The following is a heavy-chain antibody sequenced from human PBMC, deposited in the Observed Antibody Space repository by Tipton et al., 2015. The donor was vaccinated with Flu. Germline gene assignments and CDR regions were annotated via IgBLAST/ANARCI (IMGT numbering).Heavy chain of an antibody. V-gene: IGHV4-34*01. D-gene: IGHD6-13*01. CDR3: ARTGYSSSWLYFQH. Sequence: TLSLTCAVYGGSFSGYYWSWIRQPPGKGLEYIGEINHRGSTNYNPSLKSRVTISVDTSKNQFSLKLTYVTAADTAVYYCARTGYSSSWLYFQHWGQGTLVTVSS. CDR1: GGSFSGYY. CDR2: INHRGST. J-gene: IGHJ1*01.